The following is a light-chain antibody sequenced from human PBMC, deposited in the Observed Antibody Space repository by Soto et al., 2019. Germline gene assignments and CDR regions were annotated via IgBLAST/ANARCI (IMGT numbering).Light chain of an antibody. CDR1: QSLLHSNGYNY. CDR3: MQALHWYT. CDR2: LGS. J-gene: IGKJ2*01. V-gene: IGKV2-28*01. Sequence: DIVMTQSPLSLPVTPGEPASISCRSSQSLLHSNGYNYLDWYLQKPGQSPQLLIYLGSNRASGVPDRFSGRGSGTDFTLKISRVEAEDVGVYYCMQALHWYTFGQGTKLEIK.